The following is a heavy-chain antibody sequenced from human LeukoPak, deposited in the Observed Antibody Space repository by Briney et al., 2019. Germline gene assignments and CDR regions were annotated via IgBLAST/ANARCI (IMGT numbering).Heavy chain of an antibody. Sequence: SVKVSFKASGYTFTSYAISWVRQAPGQGLEWMGGIIPIFGTANYAQKFQGRVTITTDESTSTAYMELSSLRSEDTAVYYCARVGTTVTTGDAFDIWGQGTMVTVSS. CDR3: ARVGTTVTTGDAFDI. CDR2: IIPIFGTA. V-gene: IGHV1-69*05. J-gene: IGHJ3*02. CDR1: GYTFTSYA. D-gene: IGHD4-11*01.